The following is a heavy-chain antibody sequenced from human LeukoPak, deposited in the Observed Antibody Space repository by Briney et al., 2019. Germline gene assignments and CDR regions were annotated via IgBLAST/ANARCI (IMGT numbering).Heavy chain of an antibody. J-gene: IGHJ4*02. V-gene: IGHV4-61*02. CDR3: ASRGIAAAGSVDY. CDR2: IYTSGST. CDR1: GGSISSGSYY. Sequence: SETLSLTCTVSGGSISSGSYYWSWIRQPAGKGLEWIGRIYTSGSTNYNPSLKSRVTISVDASKNQFSLKLSSVTAADTAVYYCASRGIAAAGSVDYWGQGTLVTVSS. D-gene: IGHD6-13*01.